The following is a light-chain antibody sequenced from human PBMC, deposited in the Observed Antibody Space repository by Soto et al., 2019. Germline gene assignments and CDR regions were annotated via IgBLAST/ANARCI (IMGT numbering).Light chain of an antibody. CDR1: SGHSRYD. V-gene: IGLV4-69*01. CDR2: VNSDGSH. J-gene: IGLJ3*02. Sequence: QPVLTQSPSASASLGASVKLTCTLSSGHSRYDIAWHQQQPEKGPRYLMKVNSDGSHSKGDGIPDRFSGSSSGAERYLTISNLQSEDEADYYCQTWATGIQVFGGGTQLTVL. CDR3: QTWATGIQV.